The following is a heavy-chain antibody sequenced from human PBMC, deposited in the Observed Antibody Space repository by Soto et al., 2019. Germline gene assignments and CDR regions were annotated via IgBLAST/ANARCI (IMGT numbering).Heavy chain of an antibody. CDR1: GYTFTSYG. V-gene: IGHV1-18*01. CDR3: AGQAVGSGSYYNDDAFDI. J-gene: IGHJ3*02. CDR2: ISAYNGNT. Sequence: GPVKVSCKASGYTFTSYGISWVRQAPGQGLEWMGWISAYNGNTNYAQKLQGRVTMTTDTSTSTAYMELRGLRSDDTAVYYCAGQAVGSGSYYNDDAFDIWGQGTMVTVSS. D-gene: IGHD3-10*01.